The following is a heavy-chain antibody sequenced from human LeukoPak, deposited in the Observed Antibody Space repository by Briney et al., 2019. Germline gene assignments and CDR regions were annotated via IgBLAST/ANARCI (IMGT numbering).Heavy chain of an antibody. V-gene: IGHV4-4*07. CDR3: ARVRSVSGCVDY. CDR2: MDTSGHT. D-gene: IGHD2-15*01. J-gene: IGHJ4*02. CDR1: GGSISGYY. Sequence: MPSETLSLTCIVSGGSISGYYWSWIRQPAGKGLEWIGHMDTSGHTNYNSSLMSRVTMSVDTSKNQFSLRLTSVTAADTAVYYCARVRSVSGCVDYWGQGTLVTVSS.